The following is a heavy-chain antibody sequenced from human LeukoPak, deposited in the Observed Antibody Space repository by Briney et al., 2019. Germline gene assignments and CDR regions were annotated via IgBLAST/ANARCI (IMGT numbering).Heavy chain of an antibody. D-gene: IGHD3-22*01. CDR1: GYTFTSYA. CDR2: INPNSGDT. CDR3: ASSPYYYDSSGNYYYFEY. V-gene: IGHV1-2*02. Sequence: ASVKVSCKASGYTFTSYAMNWVRQAPGQGLEWMGWINPNSGDTNSAQRFQGKVTMTRDTSISTAYMELSRLRSDDTAVYYCASSPYYYDSSGNYYYFEYWGQGTLVTVSS. J-gene: IGHJ4*02.